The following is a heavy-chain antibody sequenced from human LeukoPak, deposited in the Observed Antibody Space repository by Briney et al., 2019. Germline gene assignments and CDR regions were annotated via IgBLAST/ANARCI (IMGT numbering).Heavy chain of an antibody. CDR1: GGSISSYY. D-gene: IGHD3-22*01. V-gene: IGHV4-4*07. Sequence: PSETLSLTCTVSGGSISSYYWSWIRQPAGKGLEWIGRIYTSGSTNYNPSLKSRVTISVDKSKNQFSLKLSSVTAADTAVYYCAREVPNSSGYCYVRAFDYWGQGTLVTVSS. CDR3: AREVPNSSGYCYVRAFDY. J-gene: IGHJ4*02. CDR2: IYTSGST.